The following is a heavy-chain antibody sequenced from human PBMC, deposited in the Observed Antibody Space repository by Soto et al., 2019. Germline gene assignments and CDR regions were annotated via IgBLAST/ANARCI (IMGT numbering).Heavy chain of an antibody. D-gene: IGHD5-18*01. CDR2: IIPIFGTS. Sequence: VASVKVSCKAPGGTFSNYALSWVRQAPGQGLEWMGGIIPIFGTSNYAQKFQGRVTITADESTKTAYMELSSLRSEDTAVYYCARARGYSYGDQFFDNWGQGTLVTVSS. CDR3: ARARGYSYGDQFFDN. J-gene: IGHJ4*02. CDR1: GGTFSNYA. V-gene: IGHV1-69*13.